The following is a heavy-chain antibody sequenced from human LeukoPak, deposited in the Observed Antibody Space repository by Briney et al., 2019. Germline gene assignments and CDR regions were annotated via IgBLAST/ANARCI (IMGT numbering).Heavy chain of an antibody. V-gene: IGHV5-51*01. CDR1: GYIFTSYW. CDR3: ARHELYSYFDY. D-gene: IGHD1-7*01. CDR2: IYPGDSDT. Sequence: GESLKISCQASGYIFTSYWIGWVRQMPGKGLEWMGIIYPGDSDTRYSPSFQGQVTISADKSISTAYLQWSSLKASDTAMYYCARHELYSYFDYWGQGTLVTVSS. J-gene: IGHJ4*02.